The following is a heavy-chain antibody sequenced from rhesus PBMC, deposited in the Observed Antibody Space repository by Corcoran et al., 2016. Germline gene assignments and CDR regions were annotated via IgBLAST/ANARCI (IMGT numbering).Heavy chain of an antibody. CDR2: ISGSGGST. D-gene: IGHD4-23*01. CDR1: GGSISSNY. CDR3: ARGSNYARYFDL. Sequence: QLQLQESGPGLVKPSETLSLTCAVSGGSISSNYWSWIRQPPGKGLERIGRISGSGGSTDYNPSLKRRVTISTDTSENQFSLKLSSVTAADTAVYYCARGSNYARYFDLWGPGTPITISS. J-gene: IGHJ2*01. V-gene: IGHV4-173*01.